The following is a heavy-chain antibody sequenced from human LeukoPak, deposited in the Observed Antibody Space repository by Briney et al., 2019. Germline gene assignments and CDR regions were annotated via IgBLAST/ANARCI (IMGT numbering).Heavy chain of an antibody. CDR3: ARALGDAGSGTPPAPPYYYYYMDV. CDR2: INPSGGST. D-gene: IGHD3-10*01. V-gene: IGHV1-46*01. CDR1: GYTFTSYY. Sequence: ASVKVSCTASGYTFTSYYMHWVRQAPGQGLEWLGIINPSGGSTSYAQKFQGRVTMTRDMSTSTVYMELSSLRSDDTAVYSCARALGDAGSGTPPAPPYYYYYMDVWGEGTTVTVSS. J-gene: IGHJ6*03.